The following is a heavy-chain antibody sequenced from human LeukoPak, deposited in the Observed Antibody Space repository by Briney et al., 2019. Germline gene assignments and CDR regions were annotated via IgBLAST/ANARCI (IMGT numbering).Heavy chain of an antibody. CDR1: GYTFTSYD. CDR2: MNPNSGNT. Sequence: ASVKVSCTASGYTFTSYDINWVRQATGQGLEWMGWMNPNSGNTGYAQKFQGRVTITRDTSASTAYMELSSLRSEDTAVYYCARDMEYYYDSSGYRGLDYWGQGTLVTVSS. V-gene: IGHV1-8*01. CDR3: ARDMEYYYDSSGYRGLDY. D-gene: IGHD3-22*01. J-gene: IGHJ4*02.